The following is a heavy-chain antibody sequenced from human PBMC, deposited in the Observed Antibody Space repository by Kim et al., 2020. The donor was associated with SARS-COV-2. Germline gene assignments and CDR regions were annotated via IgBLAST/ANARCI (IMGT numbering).Heavy chain of an antibody. J-gene: IGHJ4*02. CDR3: AREKTLFGVNSPPPGY. CDR1: GYSFTGYY. Sequence: ASVKVSCKASGYSFTGYYLYWVRQAPGQGLEWMGWINPNNGGTNYPQRFQGRVTMTRDTSISTAYMELSGLRSDDTAVYFCAREKTLFGVNSPPPGYWGQ. CDR2: INPNNGGT. V-gene: IGHV1-2*02. D-gene: IGHD3-3*01.